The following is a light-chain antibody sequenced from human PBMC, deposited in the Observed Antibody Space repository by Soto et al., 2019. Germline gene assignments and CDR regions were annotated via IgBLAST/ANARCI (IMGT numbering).Light chain of an antibody. J-gene: IGKJ2*01. CDR2: TAS. V-gene: IGKV1-17*01. Sequence: DIPMTQSPSSLSASVGDRVTITCRASQGIKNDLGWYQQIPGKAPKRLIHTASTLQSDVPSRFSGSGSGTEFTLTITSLQPEDFATYSCLQYNTYPYTFGQGTRLEIK. CDR3: LQYNTYPYT. CDR1: QGIKND.